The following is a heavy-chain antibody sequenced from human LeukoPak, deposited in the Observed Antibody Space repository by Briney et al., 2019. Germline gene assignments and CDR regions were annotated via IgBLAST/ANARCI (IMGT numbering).Heavy chain of an antibody. CDR1: GFTFSSYA. J-gene: IGHJ4*02. CDR2: ISGSGGST. Sequence: PGGSLRLSCAASGFTFSSYAMSWVRQAPGKGLEWVSIISGSGGSTYYADSVKGRFTISRDNSKNTLYLQMNSLRAEDTAVYYCAKLDGSSWLYHFDYWGQGTLVTVSS. V-gene: IGHV3-23*01. CDR3: AKLDGSSWLYHFDY. D-gene: IGHD6-13*01.